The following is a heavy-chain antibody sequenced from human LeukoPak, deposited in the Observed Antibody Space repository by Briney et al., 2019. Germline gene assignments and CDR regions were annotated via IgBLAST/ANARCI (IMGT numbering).Heavy chain of an antibody. Sequence: GGSLRLSCAASGFTFSSCAMSWVRQAPGKGLEWVSAISGSGGSTYYADSVKGRFTISRDNSKNTLYLQMNSLRAEDTAVYYCAKGFAYQLPHSTFDYWGQGTLVTVSS. J-gene: IGHJ4*02. CDR3: AKGFAYQLPHSTFDY. CDR1: GFTFSSCA. V-gene: IGHV3-23*01. D-gene: IGHD2-2*01. CDR2: ISGSGGST.